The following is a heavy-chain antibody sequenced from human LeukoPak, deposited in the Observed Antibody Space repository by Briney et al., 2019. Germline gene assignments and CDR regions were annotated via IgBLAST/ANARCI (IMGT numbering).Heavy chain of an antibody. CDR1: GGAISSDY. V-gene: IGHV4-59*08. Sequence: PSETLSLTCTVSGGAISSDYWSWIRQPPGKGLEWSGYIYYSVSTKYTPSLKSRVSISVDTSKNQFSLKLSSVTAADTAVYYCARGAGAGYNLQPFDYWGQGTLVTVSS. D-gene: IGHD5-24*01. CDR2: IYYSVST. J-gene: IGHJ4*02. CDR3: ARGAGAGYNLQPFDY.